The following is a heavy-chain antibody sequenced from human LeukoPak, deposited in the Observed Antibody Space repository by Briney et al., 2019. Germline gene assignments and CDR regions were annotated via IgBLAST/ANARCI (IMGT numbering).Heavy chain of an antibody. Sequence: ASVNVSCKASGYTFTGYYTHWVRQAPGQGLEWMGWINPNSGGTNYAQKFQGWVTMTRDTSISTAYMELNRLRSDDTAVYYCARANLYSTSWHFDYWGQGTLLTVSS. V-gene: IGHV1-2*04. CDR2: INPNSGGT. CDR1: GYTFTGYY. D-gene: IGHD6-13*01. CDR3: ARANLYSTSWHFDY. J-gene: IGHJ4*02.